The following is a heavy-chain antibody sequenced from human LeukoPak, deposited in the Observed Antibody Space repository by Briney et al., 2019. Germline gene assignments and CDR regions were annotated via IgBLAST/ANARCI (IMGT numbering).Heavy chain of an antibody. V-gene: IGHV4-4*07. CDR2: IYTSGST. Sequence: SETLSLTCTVSGGSISSYYWSWIRQPPGKGLEWIGRIYTSGSTNYNPSLKSRVTMSVDTSKNQFSLKLSSVTAADTAVYYCARDVVVVVAAQKYNWFDPWGQGTLVTVSS. CDR3: ARDVVVVVAAQKYNWFDP. D-gene: IGHD2-15*01. CDR1: GGSISSYY. J-gene: IGHJ5*02.